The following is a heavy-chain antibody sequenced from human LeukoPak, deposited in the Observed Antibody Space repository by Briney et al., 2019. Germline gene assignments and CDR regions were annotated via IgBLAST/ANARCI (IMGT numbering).Heavy chain of an antibody. CDR1: GFTFSGYD. Sequence: GGSLRLSCAASGFTFSGYDMHWVRQPPGKGLEWVAAVGYGGDTYYPASVEGRFTVSRENAKNSLYPQMNTLRAGDTAVYYCARDGGGATADWYFDLWGRGTPVTVSS. J-gene: IGHJ2*01. CDR2: VGYGGDT. V-gene: IGHV3-13*01. CDR3: ARDGGGATADWYFDL. D-gene: IGHD5-12*01.